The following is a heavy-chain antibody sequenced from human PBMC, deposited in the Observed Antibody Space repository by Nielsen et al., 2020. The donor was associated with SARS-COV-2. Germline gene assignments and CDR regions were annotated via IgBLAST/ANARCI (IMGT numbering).Heavy chain of an antibody. CDR3: ARDLIDSSGWLYYYYYGMDV. J-gene: IGHJ6*02. CDR2: INPSGGST. V-gene: IGHV1-46*01. D-gene: IGHD6-19*01. Sequence: WVRQAPGQGLEWMGIINPSGGSTSYAQKFQGRVTMTRDTSTSTVYMELSSLGSEDTAVYYCARDLIDSSGWLYYYYYGMDVWGQGTTVTVSS.